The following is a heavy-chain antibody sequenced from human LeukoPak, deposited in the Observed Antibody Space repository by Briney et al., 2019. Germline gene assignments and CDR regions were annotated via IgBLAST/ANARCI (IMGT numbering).Heavy chain of an antibody. Sequence: PSETLSLTCTASGYSISSGYYWGWIRQPPGKGLEWIGSIYHSGSTYYNPSLKSRVTISVDTSKNQFSLKLSSVSAADTAVYYCARDRVWFGELLYLWYFDLWGRGTLVTVSS. J-gene: IGHJ2*01. V-gene: IGHV4-38-2*02. D-gene: IGHD3-10*01. CDR2: IYHSGST. CDR1: GYSISSGYY. CDR3: ARDRVWFGELLYLWYFDL.